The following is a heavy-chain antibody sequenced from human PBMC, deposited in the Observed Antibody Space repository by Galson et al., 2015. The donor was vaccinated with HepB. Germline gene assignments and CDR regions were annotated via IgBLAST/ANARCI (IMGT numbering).Heavy chain of an antibody. J-gene: IGHJ4*02. Sequence: SLRLSCAASGFIFSDYYMSWIRQAPGKGLEWVSSISTRSSYRNYADSMKGRFTISRDNAKNSLYLQMNSPRAEDTAVYYCARAMRDTPMVSYFDYWGQGILVTVSS. CDR3: ARAMRDTPMVSYFDY. CDR1: GFIFSDYY. V-gene: IGHV3-11*06. D-gene: IGHD5-18*01. CDR2: ISTRSSYR.